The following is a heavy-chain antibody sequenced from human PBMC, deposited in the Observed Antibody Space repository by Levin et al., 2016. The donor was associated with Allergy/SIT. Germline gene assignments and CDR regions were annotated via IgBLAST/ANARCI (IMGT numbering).Heavy chain of an antibody. V-gene: IGHV3-64D*08. Sequence: WIRQPPGKGLEYVSAIISNGGSTYYADSVKGRFTISRDNSKNTLYLQMSSLRADDTAVYYCVKGCGGDCYWGLIDYWGQGTLVTVSS. J-gene: IGHJ4*02. CDR2: IISNGGST. D-gene: IGHD2-21*02. CDR3: VKGCGGDCYWGLIDY.